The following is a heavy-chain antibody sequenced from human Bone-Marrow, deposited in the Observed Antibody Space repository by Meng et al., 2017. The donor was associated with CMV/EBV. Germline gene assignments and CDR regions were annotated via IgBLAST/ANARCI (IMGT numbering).Heavy chain of an antibody. D-gene: IGHD2-2*03. V-gene: IGHV4-34*01. CDR2: INHSGST. Sequence: SETLSLTCAVHGGSFSGYYWSWIRQPPGKGLEWSGEINHSGSTNYNPSLKSRVTISVDTSKNQFSLKLSSVTAADTAVYYCARWTLDIVVVPALNWFDPWGQGTLVTVSS. J-gene: IGHJ5*02. CDR1: GGSFSGYY. CDR3: ARWTLDIVVVPALNWFDP.